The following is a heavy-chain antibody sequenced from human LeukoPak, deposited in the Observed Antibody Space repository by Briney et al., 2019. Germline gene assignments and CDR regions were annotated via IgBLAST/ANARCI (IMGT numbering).Heavy chain of an antibody. V-gene: IGHV3-64*01. Sequence: GGSLRLSCAASGFTFSSYAMHWVRRPPGKGLEYVSAISSNGGSTYYANSVKGRFTISRDNSKNTLYLQMGSLRPEDMAVYYCASPGAYYWGQGTLVTVSS. CDR1: GFTFSSYA. J-gene: IGHJ4*02. CDR2: ISSNGGST. CDR3: ASPGAYY.